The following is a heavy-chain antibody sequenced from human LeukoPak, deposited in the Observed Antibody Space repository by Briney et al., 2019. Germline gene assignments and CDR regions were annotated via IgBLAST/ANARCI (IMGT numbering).Heavy chain of an antibody. Sequence: GGSLRLSCAGSGFMFSSYAMSWVRQAPGKGLEWVSAISGSGDSTHYADSVKGRFTISRDNSMNTLYLQMNSLRAEDTAVYYCAKESSIMTSWGQGTLVTVSS. D-gene: IGHD3-10*01. CDR1: GFMFSSYA. J-gene: IGHJ5*02. CDR2: ISGSGDST. CDR3: AKESSIMTS. V-gene: IGHV3-23*01.